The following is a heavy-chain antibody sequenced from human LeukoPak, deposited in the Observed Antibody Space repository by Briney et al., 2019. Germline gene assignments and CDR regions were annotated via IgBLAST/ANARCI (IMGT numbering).Heavy chain of an antibody. CDR2: IYSGGST. J-gene: IGHJ4*02. D-gene: IGHD3-10*01. CDR3: ARLYYYGRAGDY. V-gene: IGHV3-53*01. CDR1: GFTVSSNY. Sequence: GGSLRLSCAASGFTVSSNYMSWVRQAPGKGLEWVSVIYSGGSTYYADSVKGRFAISRDNSKNTLYLQMNSLRAEDTAVYYCARLYYYGRAGDYWGQGTLVTVSS.